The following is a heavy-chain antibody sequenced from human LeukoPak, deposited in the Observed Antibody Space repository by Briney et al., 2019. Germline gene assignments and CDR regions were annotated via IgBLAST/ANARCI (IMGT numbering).Heavy chain of an antibody. CDR1: GFTFSDYY. J-gene: IGHJ4*02. D-gene: IGHD1-20*01. V-gene: IGHV3-11*04. CDR2: ISSSGSSI. Sequence: PGGSLRLSCAASGFTFSDYYMSWIRQAPGKGLEWVSYISSSGSSIFYADSVKGRFTISRDNAKNSLYLQMNSLRAEDTAVYYCAKNSITGTTGDDFWGQGTLVTVSS. CDR3: AKNSITGTTGDDF.